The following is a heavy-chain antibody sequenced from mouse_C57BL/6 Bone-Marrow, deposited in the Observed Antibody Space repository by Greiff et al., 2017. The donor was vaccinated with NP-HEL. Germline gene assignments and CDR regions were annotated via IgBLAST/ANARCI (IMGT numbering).Heavy chain of an antibody. CDR3: TRPATVVGYFGG. V-gene: IGHV14-1*01. J-gene: IGHJ2*01. Sequence: VQLQQSGAELVRPGASVKLSCTASGFNFTDYYMHWVKQRPEQGLEWIGRIDPEDGDTEYAPKFPGQATMTADTSSNTAYLQLSSLTSEDTAVCYCTRPATVVGYFGGWGQGTTLTVSS. CDR1: GFNFTDYY. CDR2: IDPEDGDT. D-gene: IGHD1-1*01.